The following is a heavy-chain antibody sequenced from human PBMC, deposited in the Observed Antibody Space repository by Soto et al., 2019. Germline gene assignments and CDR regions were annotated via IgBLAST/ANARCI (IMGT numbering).Heavy chain of an antibody. V-gene: IGHV3-23*05. Sequence: PGGSLRLSSAASGFAFSNCAMSWVRQAPGKGLEWVSTIKTSGDTTFYADPVKGRFTTSRDDSKNTLYLQMNSLRAEDTATYYCTKDVTGDIGADFWGQGTPVTVS. CDR3: TKDVTGDIGADF. J-gene: IGHJ4*02. CDR1: GFAFSNCA. D-gene: IGHD2-21*02. CDR2: IKTSGDTT.